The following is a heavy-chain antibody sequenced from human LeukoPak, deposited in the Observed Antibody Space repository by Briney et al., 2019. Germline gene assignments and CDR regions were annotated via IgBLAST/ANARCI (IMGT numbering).Heavy chain of an antibody. D-gene: IGHD2-2*02. Sequence: GGSLRLSCAASGFTFSSYSMNWVRQAPGKGLEWVSSISGGSSYIYYADSVKGRFTISRDNAKNSLYLQMNSLRAEDTAVYYCARLIVVVPTSTPPVGNSADYWGRGTLVTVSS. CDR2: ISGGSSYI. J-gene: IGHJ4*02. CDR3: ARLIVVVPTSTPPVGNSADY. CDR1: GFTFSSYS. V-gene: IGHV3-21*01.